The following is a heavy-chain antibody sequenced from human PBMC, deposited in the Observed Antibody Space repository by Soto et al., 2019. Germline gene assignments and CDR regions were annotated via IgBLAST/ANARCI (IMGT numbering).Heavy chain of an antibody. V-gene: IGHV3-7*01. CDR1: GFTFSSYW. J-gene: IGHJ1*01. Sequence: PGGSLRLSCAASGFTFSSYWMSWVRQAPGKGLEWVANIKADGSEKYYVDSVKGRFTISRDDAKSSLYLQMNSLIAEDTAVYYCARWDSGYDPNGFQHWGQGALVTVSS. CDR2: IKADGSEK. CDR3: ARWDSGYDPNGFQH. D-gene: IGHD5-12*01.